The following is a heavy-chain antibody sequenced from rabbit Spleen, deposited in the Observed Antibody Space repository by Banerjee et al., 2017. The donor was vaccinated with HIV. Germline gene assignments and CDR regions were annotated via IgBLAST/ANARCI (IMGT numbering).Heavy chain of an antibody. D-gene: IGHD1-1*01. CDR3: ARDLTSVIGWDFNL. CDR1: GFSFSDRDV. Sequence: QEQLVESGGGLVKPEGSLTLTCKASGFSFSDRDVRCWVRQAPGKGLVWIGCINTASAKGVYANWAKGRFTISKTSSTTVTLQMTSLAAADAATYFCARDLTSVIGWDFNLWGPGTLVTVS. J-gene: IGHJ4*01. V-gene: IGHV1S45*01. CDR2: INTASAKG.